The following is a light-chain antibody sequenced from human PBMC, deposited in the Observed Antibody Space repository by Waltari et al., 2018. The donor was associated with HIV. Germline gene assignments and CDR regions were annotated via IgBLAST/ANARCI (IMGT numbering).Light chain of an antibody. CDR1: RRDGGSYKV. J-gene: IGLJ1*01. V-gene: IGLV2-23*02. CDR3: GSYAGSSTHV. Sequence: QSALTQPASVSGSPGQSIHISCTGTRRDGGSYKVVSWDQQHPAKAPRLMIYEVNKRPDGVYNLLSGVKSGNTASQTMSGLQAEDEADYHWGSYAGSSTHVCGTGTNVTIL. CDR2: EVN.